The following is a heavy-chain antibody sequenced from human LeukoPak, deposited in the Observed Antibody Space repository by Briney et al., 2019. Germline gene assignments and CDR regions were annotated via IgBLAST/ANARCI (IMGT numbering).Heavy chain of an antibody. D-gene: IGHD5-12*01. CDR3: AREGYIVERVYYYYYMDV. J-gene: IGHJ6*03. V-gene: IGHV3-48*04. CDR2: ISSSSSTI. Sequence: GGSLRLSCAASGFTFSSYSMNWVRQAPGKGLEWVSYISSSSSTIYYADSVKARFTISRDNAKNSLYLQMNSLRAEDTAVYYCAREGYIVERVYYYYYMDVWGKGTTVTVSS. CDR1: GFTFSSYS.